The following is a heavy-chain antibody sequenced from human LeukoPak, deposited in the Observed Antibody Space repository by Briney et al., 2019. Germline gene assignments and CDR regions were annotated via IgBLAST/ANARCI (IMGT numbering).Heavy chain of an antibody. CDR1: GGSFSGYY. Sequence: SETLSLTCAVYGGSFSGYYWSWIRQPPGKGLEWIEEINHSGSTNYNPSLKSRVTISVDTSKNQFSLKLSSVTAADTAVYYCARRGWSSSWYTPTYYFDYWGQGTLVTVSS. CDR3: ARRGWSSSWYTPTYYFDY. J-gene: IGHJ4*02. CDR2: INHSGST. V-gene: IGHV4-34*01. D-gene: IGHD6-13*01.